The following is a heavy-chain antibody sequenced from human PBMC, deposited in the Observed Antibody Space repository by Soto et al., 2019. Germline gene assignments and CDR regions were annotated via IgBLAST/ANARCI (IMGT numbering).Heavy chain of an antibody. J-gene: IGHJ4*02. V-gene: IGHV3-30*18. CDR2: ISYDGSNK. CDR1: GFTFSSYG. Sequence: QVQLVESGGGVVQPGRSLRLSCAASGFTFSSYGMHWVRQAPGKGLEWVAVISYDGSNKYYADSVKGRFTISRDNSKNTLYLQMNSLRAEDTAVYYCAKDHPYYDFWSGYYTWGQGTLVTVSS. D-gene: IGHD3-3*01. CDR3: AKDHPYYDFWSGYYT.